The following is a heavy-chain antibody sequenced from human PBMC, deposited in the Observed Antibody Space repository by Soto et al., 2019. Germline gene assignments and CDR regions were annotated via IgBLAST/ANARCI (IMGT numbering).Heavy chain of an antibody. CDR1: YPFTSTY. CDR3: AREVAVADGIDY. D-gene: IGHD6-19*01. J-gene: IGHJ4*01. CDR2: ISAYNGNT. V-gene: IGHV1-18*04. Sequence: YPFTSTYLMWVRHAPGQGLGWMGWISAYNGNTNYAQKLQGRVTMTTDTSTSTAYMELRSLRSDDTAVYYCAREVAVADGIDYWGHGTLVKASS.